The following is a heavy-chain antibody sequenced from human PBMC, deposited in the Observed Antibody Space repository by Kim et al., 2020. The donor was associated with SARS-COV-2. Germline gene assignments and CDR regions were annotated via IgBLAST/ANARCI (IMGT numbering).Heavy chain of an antibody. D-gene: IGHD3-3*01. J-gene: IGHJ4*02. CDR3: VKDLPDGYNWSGIFDY. CDR2: ISSNGGST. CDR1: GFTFSSYA. V-gene: IGHV3-64D*09. Sequence: GGSLRLSCSASGFTFSSYAMHWVRQAPGKGLEYVSTISSNGGSTYYADSVKGRFTISRDNSKNTLYLQMSSLRAEDTAVYYCVKDLPDGYNWSGIFDYWGQGTLVTVSS.